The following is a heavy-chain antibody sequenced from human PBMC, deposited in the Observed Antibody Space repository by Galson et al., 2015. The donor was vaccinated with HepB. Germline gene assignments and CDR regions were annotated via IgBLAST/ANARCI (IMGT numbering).Heavy chain of an antibody. D-gene: IGHD3-10*01. CDR1: GYIFTNYW. J-gene: IGHJ3*01. Sequence: QSGAEVKRPGESLKISCKGSGYIFTNYWIGWVRQMPGKGLEWIAIIYPGDSHTRYSPSFRGHITVSADRSISTAYLQWNSLKASDTAMYYCARHEPYYYGSGTEFDVWGQGTMVTVSS. CDR2: IYPGDSHT. CDR3: ARHEPYYYGSGTEFDV. V-gene: IGHV5-51*01.